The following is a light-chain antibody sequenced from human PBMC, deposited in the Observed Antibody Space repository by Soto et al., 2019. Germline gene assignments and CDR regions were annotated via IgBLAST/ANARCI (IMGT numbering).Light chain of an antibody. V-gene: IGLV2-14*03. Sequence: QSALTQPASVSGSPGQSITISCTGTSSDVGDNNYVSWYQQYPGKAPRFIIYDVSNRPSGVSNRFSGSKSANTASLTISGLQADAEADYYRSSYKRSSIPVFGGGTKVTVL. CDR3: SSYKRSSIPV. J-gene: IGLJ2*01. CDR1: SSDVGDNNY. CDR2: DVS.